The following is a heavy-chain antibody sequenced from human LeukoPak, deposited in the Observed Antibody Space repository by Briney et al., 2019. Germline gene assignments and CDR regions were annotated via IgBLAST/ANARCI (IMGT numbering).Heavy chain of an antibody. CDR2: INTNTGNP. V-gene: IGHV7-4-1*02. J-gene: IGHJ5*02. CDR3: ARAYSSSWYVDWFDP. D-gene: IGHD6-13*01. Sequence: ASVKVSCKASGYTFTSYDINWVRQAPGQGLEWMGWINTNTGNPTYAQGFTGRFVFSLDTSVSTAYLQISSLKAEDTAVYYCARAYSSSWYVDWFDPWGQGTLVTVSS. CDR1: GYTFTSYD.